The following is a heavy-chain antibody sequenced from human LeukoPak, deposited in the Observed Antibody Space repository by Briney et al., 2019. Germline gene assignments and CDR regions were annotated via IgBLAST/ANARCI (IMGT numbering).Heavy chain of an antibody. CDR1: GFTFSSYA. J-gene: IGHJ3*02. CDR3: ARDLLMVRGVIMGGMGPFDI. V-gene: IGHV3-30*04. D-gene: IGHD3-10*01. CDR2: ISYDGSNK. Sequence: GRSLRLSCAASGFTFSSYAMHWVHQAPGKGLEWVAVISYDGSNKYYADSVKGRFTISRDNSKNTLYLQMNSLRAEDTAVYYCARDLLMVRGVIMGGMGPFDIWGQGTMVTVSS.